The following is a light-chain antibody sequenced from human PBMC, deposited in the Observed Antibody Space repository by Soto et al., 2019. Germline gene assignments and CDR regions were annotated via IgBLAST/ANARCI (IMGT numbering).Light chain of an antibody. V-gene: IGKV1-39*01. CDR3: QQGVSSLLS. J-gene: IGKJ4*01. CDR1: QTISTY. CDR2: DAS. Sequence: DIQMTQSPSSLSASVGDRVTITCRASQTISTYVTWYQQKPGKAPKALISDASTLQSGVPSRFSGSVSGTDFTLIISSLQPEDIATYYCQQGVSSLLSFGGGTQVEIK.